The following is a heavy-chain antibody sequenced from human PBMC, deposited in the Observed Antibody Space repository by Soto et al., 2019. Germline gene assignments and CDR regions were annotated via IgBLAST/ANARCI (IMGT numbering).Heavy chain of an antibody. J-gene: IGHJ6*02. CDR1: GGSISSGGYS. CDR3: ARTLRYYYDSSGRNYYYGMDV. V-gene: IGHV4-30-2*01. Sequence: SETLSLTCAVSGGSISSGGYSWSWIRQPPGKGLEWIGYIYHSGSTYYDPSLKSRVTISVDRSKNQFSLKLSSVTAADTAVYYCARTLRYYYDSSGRNYYYGMDVWGQGTTVTVSS. D-gene: IGHD3-22*01. CDR2: IYHSGST.